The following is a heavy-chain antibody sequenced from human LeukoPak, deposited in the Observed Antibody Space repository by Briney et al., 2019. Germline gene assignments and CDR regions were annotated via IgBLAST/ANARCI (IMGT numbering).Heavy chain of an antibody. CDR3: ARDHFAPIVSGSYGD. Sequence: GGSLRLSCAASGFTFSSYEMNWVRQAPGKGLEWVSYISSSGSTIYYADSVKGRFTISRDNAKNSLYLQMNSLRAEDTAVYYCARDHFAPIVSGSYGDWGQGTLVTVSS. V-gene: IGHV3-48*03. CDR1: GFTFSSYE. D-gene: IGHD1-26*01. CDR2: ISSSGSTI. J-gene: IGHJ4*02.